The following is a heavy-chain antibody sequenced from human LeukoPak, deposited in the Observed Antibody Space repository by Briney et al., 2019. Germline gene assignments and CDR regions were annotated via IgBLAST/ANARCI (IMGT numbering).Heavy chain of an antibody. CDR3: ARDSGSYSIGY. D-gene: IGHD1-26*01. CDR2: IYYSGST. J-gene: IGHJ4*02. V-gene: IGHV4-59*01. CDR1: GGSISRYY. Sequence: SETLSLTCTVSGGSISRYYWSWIRQPPGKGLEWIGYIYYSGSTNYNPSLKSRVTISVDTSKNQFSLKLSSVTAADTAVYYCARDSGSYSIGYWGQGTLVTVSS.